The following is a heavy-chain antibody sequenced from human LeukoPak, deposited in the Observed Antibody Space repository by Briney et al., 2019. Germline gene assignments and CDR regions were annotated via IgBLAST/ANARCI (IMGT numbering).Heavy chain of an antibody. V-gene: IGHV3-48*03. CDR3: ARVSTGDPNWFDP. D-gene: IGHD3-16*01. CDR1: GFTFSSYE. J-gene: IGHJ5*02. Sequence: QPGGSLRLSCAASGFTFSSYEMNWVRQAPGKGLEWVSYISSSGSTIYYADSVKGRFTISRDNAKNSLYLQMNSLRAEDTAVYYCARVSTGDPNWFDPWGQGTLVTVSS. CDR2: ISSSGSTI.